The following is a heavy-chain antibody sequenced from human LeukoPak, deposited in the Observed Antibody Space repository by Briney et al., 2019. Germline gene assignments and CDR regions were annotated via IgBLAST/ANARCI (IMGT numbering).Heavy chain of an antibody. Sequence: PSETLSLTCTVSGGSISSYYWSWIRQPPGKGLEWIGYIYYSGSTYYNPSLKSRVTISVDTSKNQFSLKLSSVTAADTAVYYCATDKWEPLPHFDYWGQGTLVTVSS. CDR3: ATDKWEPLPHFDY. CDR1: GGSISSYY. D-gene: IGHD1-26*01. J-gene: IGHJ4*02. CDR2: IYYSGST. V-gene: IGHV4-59*12.